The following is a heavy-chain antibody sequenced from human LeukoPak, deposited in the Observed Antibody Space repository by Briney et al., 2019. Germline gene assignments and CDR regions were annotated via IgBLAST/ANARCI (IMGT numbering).Heavy chain of an antibody. CDR1: GGSISSYY. CDR3: ASGGLLGENTNWFDP. CDR2: IYYSGST. D-gene: IGHD3-10*01. J-gene: IGHJ5*02. Sequence: SSETLSLTCTVSGGSISSYYWSWIRQPPGKGLEWIGYIYYSGSTNYNPSLKSRVTISVDTSKNQFSLKLSSVTAADTAVYYCASGGLLGENTNWFDPWGQGTLVTVSS. V-gene: IGHV4-59*01.